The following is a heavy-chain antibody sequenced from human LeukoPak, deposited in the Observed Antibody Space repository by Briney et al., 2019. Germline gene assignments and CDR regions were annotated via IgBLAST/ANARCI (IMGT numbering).Heavy chain of an antibody. J-gene: IGHJ5*02. CDR2: IKQDRSEK. CDR1: EFTFAIYW. CDR3: ASQLERRQGWFDP. Sequence: GGSLRLSCAASEFTFAIYWMSWVRQSPGKGLEWVANIKQDRSEKYYADSVKGRFTISRDNAKNSLYLQMNSLRAEDSAVYYCASQLERRQGWFDPWGQGTLVTVSS. V-gene: IGHV3-7*01. D-gene: IGHD1-1*01.